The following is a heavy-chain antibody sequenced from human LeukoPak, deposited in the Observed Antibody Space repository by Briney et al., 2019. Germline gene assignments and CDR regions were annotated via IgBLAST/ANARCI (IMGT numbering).Heavy chain of an antibody. V-gene: IGHV1-69*04. CDR2: IIPILGIA. CDR3: ARVPGGEGTADDY. Sequence: SVKVSCKASGGTFSSYAISWVRQAPGEGLEWMGRIIPILGIANYAQKFQGRFTMTRDTSTSTVYMELSSLRSEDTAVYYCARVPGGEGTADDYWGQGTLVSVSS. D-gene: IGHD3-10*01. J-gene: IGHJ4*02. CDR1: GGTFSSYA.